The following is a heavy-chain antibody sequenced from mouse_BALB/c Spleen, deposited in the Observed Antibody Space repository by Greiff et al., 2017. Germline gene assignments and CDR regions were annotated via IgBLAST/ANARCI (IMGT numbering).Heavy chain of an antibody. CDR2: INSNGGST. CDR1: GFTFSSYG. CDR3: ARDDDSYAMDY. J-gene: IGHJ4*01. V-gene: IGHV5-6-3*01. D-gene: IGHD2-3*01. Sequence: EVMLVESGGGLVQPGGSLKLSCAASGFTFSSYGMSWVRQTPDKRLELVATINSNGGSTYYPDSVKGRFTISRDNAKNTLYLQMSSLKSEDTAMYYCARDDDSYAMDYWGQGTSVTVSS.